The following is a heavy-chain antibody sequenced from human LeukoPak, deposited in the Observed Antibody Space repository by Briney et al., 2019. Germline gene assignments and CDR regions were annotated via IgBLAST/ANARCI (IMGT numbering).Heavy chain of an antibody. CDR3: ARNPRPFGAFDI. J-gene: IGHJ3*02. CDR2: IYYSGST. D-gene: IGHD3-3*01. V-gene: IGHV4-39*07. CDR1: GGSISSSSYY. Sequence: PSETLSLTCTVSGGSISSSSYYWGWIRQPPGKGLEWIGSIYYSGSTYYNPSLKSRVTISVDTSKNQFSLKLSSVTAADTAVYYCARNPRPFGAFDIWGQGTMVTVSS.